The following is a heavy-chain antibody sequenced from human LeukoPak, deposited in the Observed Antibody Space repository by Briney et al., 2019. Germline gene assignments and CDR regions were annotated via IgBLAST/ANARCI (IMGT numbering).Heavy chain of an antibody. V-gene: IGHV4-30-2*01. Sequence: SETLSLTCAVSGGSISSGGYSWSWVRQPPGKGLEWIGYIYHSGSTYYNPSLKSRVTISVDRSKNQFSLKLSSVTAADTAVYYCARAHNWNDVSWFDLWGQGTLVTVSS. CDR3: ARAHNWNDVSWFDL. CDR1: GGSISSGGYS. CDR2: IYHSGST. J-gene: IGHJ5*02. D-gene: IGHD1-20*01.